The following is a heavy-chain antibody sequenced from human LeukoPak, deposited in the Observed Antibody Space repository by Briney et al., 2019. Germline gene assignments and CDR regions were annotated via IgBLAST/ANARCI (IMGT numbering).Heavy chain of an antibody. Sequence: PGGSLRLSCAASGFTFSSYAMSWVRQAPGKGLEWVSAISGSGGSTYYAASVKGRFTISRDNSKNTLDLQMNILRVEDTAVYYCAKDDGYCSSTSCYWTAGFDYWGQGTLVTVSS. J-gene: IGHJ4*02. CDR2: ISGSGGST. CDR3: AKDDGYCSSTSCYWTAGFDY. D-gene: IGHD2-2*03. V-gene: IGHV3-23*01. CDR1: GFTFSSYA.